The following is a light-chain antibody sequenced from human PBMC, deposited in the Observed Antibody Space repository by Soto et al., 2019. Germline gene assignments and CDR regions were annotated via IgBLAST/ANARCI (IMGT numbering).Light chain of an antibody. Sequence: QSVLTQPPSASGTPGQRVTISCSGSSSNIGGYYVSWYQQLPGTAPKDLIYRNNQRPSGVPDRFSGSKSGTSAALAISGLRSDDEADYYCAAWDDSLSGYVCGTGTKLTVL. V-gene: IGLV1-47*01. CDR3: AAWDDSLSGYV. J-gene: IGLJ1*01. CDR1: SSNIGGYY. CDR2: RNN.